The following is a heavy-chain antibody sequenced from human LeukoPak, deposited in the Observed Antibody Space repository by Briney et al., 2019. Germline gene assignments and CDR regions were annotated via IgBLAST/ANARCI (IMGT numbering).Heavy chain of an antibody. CDR2: INHSGST. V-gene: IGHV4-38-2*02. CDR3: ARRSYSGTTLRPYYFDY. J-gene: IGHJ4*02. D-gene: IGHD1-26*01. Sequence: SETLSLTCTVSGYSISSGYYWSWIRPPPGKGLEWIGEINHSGSTNYNPSLKSRVTISVDTSKNQFSLKLSSVTAADTAVYYCARRSYSGTTLRPYYFDYWGQGTLVTVSS. CDR1: GYSISSGYY.